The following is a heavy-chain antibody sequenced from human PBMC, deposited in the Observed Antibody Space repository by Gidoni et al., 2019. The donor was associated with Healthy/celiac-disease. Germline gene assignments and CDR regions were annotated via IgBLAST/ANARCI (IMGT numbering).Heavy chain of an antibody. CDR3: AMDTAMFQGDY. CDR2: LIPIFGTA. Sequence: QVQLVQSGAEVKKPGSSVQVCCTASGGTFSSYANSWVRQAPGQGLEWMGGLIPIFGTANYAQKFQGRVTITADKSTSTAYMELSSLRSEDTAVYYCAMDTAMFQGDYWGQGTLVTVSS. J-gene: IGHJ4*02. CDR1: GGTFSSYA. D-gene: IGHD5-18*01. V-gene: IGHV1-69*06.